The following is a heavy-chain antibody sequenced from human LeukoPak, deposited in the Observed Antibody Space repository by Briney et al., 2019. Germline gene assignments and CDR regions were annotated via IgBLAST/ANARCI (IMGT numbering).Heavy chain of an antibody. J-gene: IGHJ6*03. CDR2: IKQDGSEK. CDR1: GFTFSSYW. D-gene: IGHD3-3*01. V-gene: IGHV3-7*01. Sequence: GGSLRLSCAASGFTFSSYWMSWVRQAPGKGLEWVANIKQDGSEKYYVDSVKGRFTISRDNAKNSLYLQMNSLRAADTAVYYCARSVRDYDFWSGSYYYYMDVWGKGTTVTVSS. CDR3: ARSVRDYDFWSGSYYYYMDV.